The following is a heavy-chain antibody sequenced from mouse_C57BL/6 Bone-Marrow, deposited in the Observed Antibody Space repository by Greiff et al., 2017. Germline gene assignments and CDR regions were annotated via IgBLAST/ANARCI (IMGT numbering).Heavy chain of an antibody. D-gene: IGHD2-12*01. J-gene: IGHJ3*01. Sequence: EVKLQESGGGLVQPGGSLSLSCAASGFTFTDYYMSWVRQPPGKALEWLGFIRNKANGYTTEYSASVKGRCTISRDNSHSIIYLQMNALRAEDSATYDCARYDDAAWFAYWGQGTLVTVSA. CDR2: IRNKANGYTT. CDR1: GFTFTDYY. V-gene: IGHV7-3*01. CDR3: ARYDDAAWFAY.